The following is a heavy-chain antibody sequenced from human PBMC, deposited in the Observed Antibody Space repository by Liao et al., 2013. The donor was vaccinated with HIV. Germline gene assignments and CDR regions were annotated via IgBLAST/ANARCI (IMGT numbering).Heavy chain of an antibody. CDR1: GSAISRYY. Sequence: QVQLQESGPGRVKPSETLSLTCSISGSAISRYYWTWMRQPPGQGLEWIGRSYTTGSTNYNPSLRGRVTVSTDTSKNQFSLRLTSVTAADTAVYYCARGSEDDAFDIWGQGTMVTVSS. CDR3: ARGSEDDAFDI. V-gene: IGHV4-4*07. D-gene: IGHD1-26*01. J-gene: IGHJ3*02. CDR2: SYTTGST.